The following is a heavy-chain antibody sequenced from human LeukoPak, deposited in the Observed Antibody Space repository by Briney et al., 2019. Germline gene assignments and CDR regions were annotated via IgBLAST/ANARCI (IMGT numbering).Heavy chain of an antibody. D-gene: IGHD3-22*01. CDR2: ISYDGSNK. J-gene: IGHJ1*01. Sequence: GGSLRLSCAASGFTFSGYAMHWVRQAPGKGLEWVAVISYDGSNKYYADSVKGRFTISRDNSKNTLYLQMNSLRAEDTAVYYCARVPYYYDSSGYSFQHWGQGTLVTVSS. CDR3: ARVPYYYDSSGYSFQH. CDR1: GFTFSGYA. V-gene: IGHV3-30*04.